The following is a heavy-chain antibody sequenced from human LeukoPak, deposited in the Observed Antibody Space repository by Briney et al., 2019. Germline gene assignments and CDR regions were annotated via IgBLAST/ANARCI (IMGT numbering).Heavy chain of an antibody. CDR2: INGDGSST. CDR3: ARDLVEKRFLEWLSPFDY. J-gene: IGHJ4*02. Sequence: PGGSLRLSCAASGFTFRDYWMHWVRQVPGKGLVWVARINGDGSSTNYADSVKGRFTISRDNAKNSLYLQMNSLRAEDTAVYYCARDLVEKRFLEWLSPFDYWGQGTLVTVSS. CDR1: GFTFRDYW. D-gene: IGHD3-3*01. V-gene: IGHV3-74*01.